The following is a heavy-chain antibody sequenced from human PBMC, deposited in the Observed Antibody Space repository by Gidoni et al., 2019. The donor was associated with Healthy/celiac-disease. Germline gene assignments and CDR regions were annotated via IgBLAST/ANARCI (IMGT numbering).Heavy chain of an antibody. CDR2: IYHSGST. CDR3: AREWQWLPLRYFDL. CDR1: GYSISSGYY. D-gene: IGHD6-19*01. V-gene: IGHV4-38-2*02. J-gene: IGHJ2*01. Sequence: QVQLQESGPGLVKPSETLSLTCTVSGYSISSGYYWGWTRQPPGKGLEWIGSIYHSGSTYYNPSLKSRVTISVDTSKNQFSLKLSSVTAADTAVYYCAREWQWLPLRYFDLWGRGTLVTVSS.